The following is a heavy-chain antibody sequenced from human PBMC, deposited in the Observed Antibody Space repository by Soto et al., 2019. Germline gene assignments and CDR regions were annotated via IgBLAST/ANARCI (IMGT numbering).Heavy chain of an antibody. V-gene: IGHV4-59*01. Sequence: SETLSLTCTVSGGFISSYYWSWIRQPPGKGLELIGYIYYSGSTKYNPSLKSRVTISIDTSKNQFSLKLSSVTAADTAVYYCARGGYGMDVWGQATTVTVSS. CDR3: ARGGYGMDV. CDR1: GGFISSYY. CDR2: IYYSGST. J-gene: IGHJ6*02.